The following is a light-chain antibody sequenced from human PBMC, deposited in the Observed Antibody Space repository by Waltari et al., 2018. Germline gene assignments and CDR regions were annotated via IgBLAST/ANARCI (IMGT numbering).Light chain of an antibody. Sequence: EKVMTQSPATLSVSPGERATLSCRASQSVSSNLAWYQQKPGQAPRLLIYGASTWATGISARFSGSGSGTEFTLTISSLQSEDFAVYYCQQYNNWPLTFGGGTTVEIK. CDR2: GAS. CDR1: QSVSSN. V-gene: IGKV3-15*01. J-gene: IGKJ4*01. CDR3: QQYNNWPLT.